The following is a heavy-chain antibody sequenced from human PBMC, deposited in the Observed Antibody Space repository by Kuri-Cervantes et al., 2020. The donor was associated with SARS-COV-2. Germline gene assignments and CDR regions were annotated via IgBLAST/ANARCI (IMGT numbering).Heavy chain of an antibody. Sequence: SETLSLTCTVSGGSIGSYYWSWIRQPPGKGLEWIGYIYYSGSTNYNPSLKSRVTISVDTSKNQFSLKLSSVTAADTAVYYCARGSWIQLWFGGQGGMDVWGQGTTVTVSS. V-gene: IGHV4-59*01. D-gene: IGHD5-18*01. CDR1: GGSIGSYY. J-gene: IGHJ6*02. CDR2: IYYSGST. CDR3: ARGSWIQLWFGGQGGMDV.